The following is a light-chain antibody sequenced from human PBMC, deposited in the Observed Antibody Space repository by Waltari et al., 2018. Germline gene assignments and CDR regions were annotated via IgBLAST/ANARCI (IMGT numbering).Light chain of an antibody. CDR3: QQYYNYPWT. CDR1: QAISSY. Sequence: AIRMTQSPSSLSASTGDRVTITCRASQAISSYLACYQQKPGKAPKFLIYATSTLQSGVPSRFSGSGFGTDFTLTINCLQSEDFATYYCQQYYNYPWTFGQGTKVEIK. J-gene: IGKJ1*01. CDR2: ATS. V-gene: IGKV1-8*01.